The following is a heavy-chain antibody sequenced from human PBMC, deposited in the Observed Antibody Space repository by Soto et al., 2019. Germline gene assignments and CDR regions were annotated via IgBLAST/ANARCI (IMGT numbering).Heavy chain of an antibody. CDR2: IYHSGST. CDR1: SGSISSSNW. Sequence: QVQLQESGPGLVKPSGTLSLTCAVSSGSISSSNWWSWVRQPPGKGLEWIGEIYHSGSTNYNPSLKSRVTISVDKSKNQFSLKLSSVTAADTAVYYCARVGYCSSTSCYDCDYYYMDVWGKGTTVTVSS. J-gene: IGHJ6*03. D-gene: IGHD2-2*01. CDR3: ARVGYCSSTSCYDCDYYYMDV. V-gene: IGHV4-4*02.